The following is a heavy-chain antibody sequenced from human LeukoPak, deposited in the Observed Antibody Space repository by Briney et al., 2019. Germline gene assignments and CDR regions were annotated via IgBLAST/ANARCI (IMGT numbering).Heavy chain of an antibody. CDR1: GGSISTSNW. J-gene: IGHJ4*02. CDR3: GTTDYGDHGGY. CDR2: IYHSGST. D-gene: IGHD4-17*01. Sequence: SETLSLTCAVSGGSISTSNWWSWVRQPPGKGLEWIGEIYHSGSTNYNPSLKSRVTMSVDKSKNQFSLRLSSVTAADTAVYYYGTTDYGDHGGYWGQGTLVTVSS. V-gene: IGHV4-4*02.